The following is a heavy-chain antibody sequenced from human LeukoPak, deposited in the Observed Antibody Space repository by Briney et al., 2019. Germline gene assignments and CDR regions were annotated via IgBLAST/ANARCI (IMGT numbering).Heavy chain of an antibody. CDR3: APTAGFDYDFWSGYGY. D-gene: IGHD3-3*01. CDR2: ISGSGGST. CDR1: GFTFSSYA. J-gene: IGHJ4*02. V-gene: IGHV3-23*01. Sequence: GGSLRLSCAASGFTFSSYAMSWVRQAPGKGLEWVSAISGSGGSTYYADSVKGRFTISRDNSKNTLYLQMNSLRAEDTAVYYCAPTAGFDYDFWSGYGYWGQGTLVTVSS.